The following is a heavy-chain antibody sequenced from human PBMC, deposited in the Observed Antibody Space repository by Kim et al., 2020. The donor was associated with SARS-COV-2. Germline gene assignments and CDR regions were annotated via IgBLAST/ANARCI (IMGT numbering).Heavy chain of an antibody. V-gene: IGHV4-34*01. CDR3: ARMGYDFWSGYYRGGWFDP. Sequence: SRVTISGDTSKNQCSLKLSSVTAADTAVYYCARMGYDFWSGYYRGGWFDPWGQGTLVTVSS. J-gene: IGHJ5*02. D-gene: IGHD3-3*01.